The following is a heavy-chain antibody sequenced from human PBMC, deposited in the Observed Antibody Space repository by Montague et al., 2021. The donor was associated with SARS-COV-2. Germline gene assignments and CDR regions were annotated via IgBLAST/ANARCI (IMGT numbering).Heavy chain of an antibody. CDR1: GVSASNRYTH. CDR2: IDYGGSP. D-gene: IGHD3-10*01. J-gene: IGHJ5*02. Sequence: SETLSLTCTVSGVSASNRYTHWSWIRQPPGKGLEWIGHIDYGGSPNYSPSLHSRVTISLDTSKNQLSLRLNSATAADTAVYYCATYWQGGSGRGSWGQGTLVTVSS. CDR3: ATYWQGGSGRGS. V-gene: IGHV4-61*01.